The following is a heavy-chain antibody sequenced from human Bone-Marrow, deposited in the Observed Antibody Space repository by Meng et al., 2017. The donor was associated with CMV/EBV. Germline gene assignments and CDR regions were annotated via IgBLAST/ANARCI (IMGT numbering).Heavy chain of an antibody. J-gene: IGHJ4*02. CDR2: ISYDGSNK. CDR1: GFTFSSYA. Sequence: LKLPLAASGFTFSSYAMHWVRQAPGKGLEWVAVISYDGSNKYYADSVKGRFTISRDNSKNTLSLQMNSLRAEDTAVYYCARRIQPYYFDYWGQGTLVTVSS. CDR3: ARRIQPYYFDY. V-gene: IGHV3-30*04. D-gene: IGHD5-18*01.